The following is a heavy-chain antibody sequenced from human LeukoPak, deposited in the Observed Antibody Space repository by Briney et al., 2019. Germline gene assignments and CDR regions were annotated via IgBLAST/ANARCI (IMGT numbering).Heavy chain of an antibody. J-gene: IGHJ3*02. Sequence: ASVTVSFKSSGYTFTFYYMHWVRQAPGQGREWMGWINPNSGGTNYVQRFHGRVTMTRDTSISTAYMELSRLRSDDTAVYYCASPSGWFGEPDAFDIWGQGTMVTVSS. CDR1: GYTFTFYY. CDR3: ASPSGWFGEPDAFDI. CDR2: INPNSGGT. V-gene: IGHV1-2*02. D-gene: IGHD3-10*01.